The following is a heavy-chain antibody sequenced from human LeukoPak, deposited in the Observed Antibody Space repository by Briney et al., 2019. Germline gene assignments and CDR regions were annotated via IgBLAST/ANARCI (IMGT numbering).Heavy chain of an antibody. D-gene: IGHD2-2*01. Sequence: GGSLRLSCAASGFTVRSNYMSWVRQAPGKGLEWVSVIHSGGSTYYADSVKGRFTISRHNSKNTLYLQMNSLRAEDTAVYYCARKYCSTTSCLFDNWGQGTLVTVSS. CDR3: ARKYCSTTSCLFDN. J-gene: IGHJ4*02. V-gene: IGHV3-53*01. CDR2: IHSGGST. CDR1: GFTVRSNY.